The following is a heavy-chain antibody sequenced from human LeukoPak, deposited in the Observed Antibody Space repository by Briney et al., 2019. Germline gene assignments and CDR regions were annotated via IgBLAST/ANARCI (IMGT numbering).Heavy chain of an antibody. D-gene: IGHD1-1*01. V-gene: IGHV3-21*01. CDR1: GFTFSNYA. J-gene: IGHJ4*02. CDR3: ARALTTLTYEGY. Sequence: GGSLRLSCAASGFTFSNYAFQWVRQAPGKGLEWVSSISGSNSYIFYADSVKGRFTVSRDNAKDSLYLQMNSLRAEDTAVYYCARALTTLTYEGYWGQGTLVTVSS. CDR2: ISGSNSYI.